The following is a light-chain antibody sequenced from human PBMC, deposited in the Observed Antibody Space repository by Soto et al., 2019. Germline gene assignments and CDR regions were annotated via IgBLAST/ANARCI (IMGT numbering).Light chain of an antibody. CDR3: AAWDDIVSGLV. V-gene: IGLV1-47*01. J-gene: IGLJ2*01. CDR2: RAD. Sequence: QSVLTQPPSASGTPGQTVTISCSGRSSNIGSNYVYWYQQLPGTAPRLLMYRADQRPSGVPDRFSGSKSGTSASLAISGLRSEYEADYYCAAWDDIVSGLVFGGGTKVTVL. CDR1: SSNIGSNY.